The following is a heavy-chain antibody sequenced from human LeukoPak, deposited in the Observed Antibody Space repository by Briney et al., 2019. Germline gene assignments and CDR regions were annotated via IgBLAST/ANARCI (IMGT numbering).Heavy chain of an antibody. D-gene: IGHD3-10*01. CDR3: TRPRGDNWFDP. Sequence: GGSLRLSCAASGFTFSGSAIHWVRQASGKGLEWVGRIRSKANSYATAYAASVKGRFTISRDDSKNTAYLQMNSLKTEDTAVYYCTRPRGDNWFDPWGQGTLVTVSS. CDR1: GFTFSGSA. CDR2: IRSKANSYAT. V-gene: IGHV3-73*01. J-gene: IGHJ5*02.